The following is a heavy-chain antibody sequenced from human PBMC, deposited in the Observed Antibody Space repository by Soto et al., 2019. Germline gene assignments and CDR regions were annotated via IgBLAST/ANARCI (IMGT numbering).Heavy chain of an antibody. D-gene: IGHD3-22*01. Sequence: GASVKVSCKASGGTFSSYAISWVRQAPGQGLEWMGGIIPIFGTANYAQKFQGRVTITADESTSTAYMELSSLRSEDTAVYYCAEAYYHYYYYGMDVWGQGTTVTVSS. CDR1: GGTFSSYA. CDR2: IIPIFGTA. V-gene: IGHV1-69*13. CDR3: AEAYYHYYYYGMDV. J-gene: IGHJ6*02.